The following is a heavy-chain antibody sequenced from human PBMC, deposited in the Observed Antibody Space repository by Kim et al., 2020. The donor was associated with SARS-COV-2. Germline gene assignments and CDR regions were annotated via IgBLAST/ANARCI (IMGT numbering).Heavy chain of an antibody. CDR2: GST. Sequence: GSTYYNPSLKSRVTISLDTSKNRFSLSLRSATDADTAVYYCAREGTFYFDNWGQGTLVTVSS. J-gene: IGHJ4*02. V-gene: IGHV4-31*02. CDR3: AREGTFYFDN.